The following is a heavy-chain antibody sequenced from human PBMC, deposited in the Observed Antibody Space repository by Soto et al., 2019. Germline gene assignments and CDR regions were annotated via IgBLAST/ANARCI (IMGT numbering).Heavy chain of an antibody. V-gene: IGHV4-39*01. Sequence: SETLSLTCTVSGGSFTSTNYFWGWIRQPPGKGLEWIGSIYYSGSTYYNPSLKSRVTISVDTSKNQFSLKLSSVTAADTAVYYCARHVIVVVAATHRWFEPWGQGTXVTVSS. CDR1: GGSFTSTNYF. J-gene: IGHJ5*02. CDR3: ARHVIVVVAATHRWFEP. CDR2: IYYSGST. D-gene: IGHD2-15*01.